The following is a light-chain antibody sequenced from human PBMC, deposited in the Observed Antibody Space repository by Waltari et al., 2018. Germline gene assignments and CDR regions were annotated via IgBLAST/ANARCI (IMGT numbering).Light chain of an antibody. CDR1: QRLLHSDGKTY. CDR3: MQSIQPPLT. V-gene: IGKV2D-29*01. Sequence: DIVLTQTPLSLSVPPGQPASISCKSSQRLLHSDGKTYLYWHLQKPGQPPQLLIYEVCNRFSGVADRVSGSGSVTDVTLKISRVEAEDVGVYCCMQSIQPPLTFGGGTKVEMK. J-gene: IGKJ4*02. CDR2: EVC.